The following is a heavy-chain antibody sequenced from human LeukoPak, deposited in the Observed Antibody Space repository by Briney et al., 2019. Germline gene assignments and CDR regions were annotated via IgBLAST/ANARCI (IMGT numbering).Heavy chain of an antibody. CDR3: ASYSGSYYDAFDI. CDR1: GFTFSSNY. J-gene: IGHJ3*02. D-gene: IGHD1-26*01. Sequence: GGSLRLSCAASGFTFSSNYMSWVRQAPGKGLEWVSVIYSGGSTYYADSVKGRFTISRDNSKNTLYLQMNSLRAEDTAVYYCASYSGSYYDAFDIWGQGTMVTVSS. CDR2: IYSGGST. V-gene: IGHV3-53*01.